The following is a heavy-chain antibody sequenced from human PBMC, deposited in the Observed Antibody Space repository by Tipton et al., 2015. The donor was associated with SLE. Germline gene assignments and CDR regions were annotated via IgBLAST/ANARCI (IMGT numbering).Heavy chain of an antibody. Sequence: GLVKPSETLSLTCAVSGYSISSGYYWGWIRQPPGKGLEWIGSIYHSGSTYYNPSLKSRVTISVDTSKNQFSLKLSSVTAADTAVYYCARETLVYYYDSSGPLDYWGQGTLVTVSS. CDR2: IYHSGST. D-gene: IGHD3-22*01. CDR1: GYSISSGYY. V-gene: IGHV4-38-2*02. CDR3: ARETLVYYYDSSGPLDY. J-gene: IGHJ4*02.